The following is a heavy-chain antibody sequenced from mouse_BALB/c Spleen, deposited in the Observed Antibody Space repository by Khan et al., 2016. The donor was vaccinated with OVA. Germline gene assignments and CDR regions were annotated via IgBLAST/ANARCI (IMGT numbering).Heavy chain of an antibody. Sequence: QVQLQQSGAELAGPGASVKLSCKASGYTFTDYYINWVKQRTGQGLEWIGEISPGSGDTYYNEKFKGQATLTADKSSTTAYMQLSSLTSEASAVNFCARRNYFGYTFAYWGQGTLVTVSA. J-gene: IGHJ3*01. CDR1: GYTFTDYY. V-gene: IGHV1-77*01. CDR2: ISPGSGDT. CDR3: ARRNYFGYTFAY. D-gene: IGHD1-2*01.